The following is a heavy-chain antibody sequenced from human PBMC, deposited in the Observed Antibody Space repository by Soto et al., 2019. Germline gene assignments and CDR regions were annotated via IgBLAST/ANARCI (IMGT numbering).Heavy chain of an antibody. V-gene: IGHV1-69*13. CDR1: GGTFSSYA. J-gene: IGHJ4*02. CDR3: ARRRAYDYVWGSYRPGAHFDY. D-gene: IGHD3-16*01. Sequence: SVKVSCKASGGTFSSYAISWVRQAPGQGLEWMGGIIPIFGTANYAQKFQGRVTITADESTSTAYMELSSLRSEDTAVYYCARRRAYDYVWGSYRPGAHFDYWGQGTLVTVSS. CDR2: IIPIFGTA.